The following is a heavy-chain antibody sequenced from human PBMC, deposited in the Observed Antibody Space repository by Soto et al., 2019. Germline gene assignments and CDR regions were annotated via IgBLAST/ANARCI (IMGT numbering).Heavy chain of an antibody. V-gene: IGHV3-23*01. CDR3: AKDIPGWRHYGDYRPVDY. Sequence: EVQLLESGGGLVQPGGSLRLSCAASGFTFSSYAMSWVRQAPGKGLEWVSAISGSGGSTYYADSVKGRFTISRDNSKNTLYLQMNSLRAEDTAVYYCAKDIPGWRHYGDYRPVDYWGQGTLVTVSS. CDR1: GFTFSSYA. CDR2: ISGSGGST. J-gene: IGHJ4*02. D-gene: IGHD4-17*01.